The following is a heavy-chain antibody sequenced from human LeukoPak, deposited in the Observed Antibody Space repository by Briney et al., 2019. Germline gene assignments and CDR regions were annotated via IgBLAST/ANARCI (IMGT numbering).Heavy chain of an antibody. J-gene: IGHJ4*02. D-gene: IGHD2-21*02. Sequence: GGSLRLSCAASGFTFSSYSMNWVRQAPGKGLEWVSSISSSSSYIYYADSVKGRFTISRDNAKNTLYLQMNSLRAEDTAVYYCARDGGGDHDYWGQGTLVTVSS. V-gene: IGHV3-21*01. CDR2: ISSSSSYI. CDR1: GFTFSSYS. CDR3: ARDGGGDHDY.